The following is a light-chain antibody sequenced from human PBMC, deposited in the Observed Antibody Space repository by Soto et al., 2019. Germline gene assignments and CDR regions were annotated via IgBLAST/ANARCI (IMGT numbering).Light chain of an antibody. Sequence: QSALTQPASVSGSPGQSITISCTGTNNDVGAYTYVSWYQQHPGKAPRLIIYEVSERPSGVSNRFSGSKSGNTASLVISGLQAEDEADYYCCSYAGRSTWVFGTGTKLTVL. J-gene: IGLJ1*01. CDR3: CSYAGRSTWV. V-gene: IGLV2-23*02. CDR1: NNDVGAYTY. CDR2: EVS.